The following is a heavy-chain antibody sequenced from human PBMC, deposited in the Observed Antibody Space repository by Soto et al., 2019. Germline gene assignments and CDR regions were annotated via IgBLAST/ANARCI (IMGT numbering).Heavy chain of an antibody. V-gene: IGHV1-46*01. D-gene: IGHD2-15*01. CDR2: IHPSGDT. CDR3: VRGYCTTSPCSGDFQF. J-gene: IGHJ1*01. CDR1: GYKFTTYF. Sequence: ASVKVSCKASGYKFTTYFIHWVRQAPGQGLEWMGMIHPSGDTGYAQKFRGRVTIAMDTSTTTAYMELRNLTSEDTAVYFSVRGYCTTSPCSGDFQFWGQGTLVTVSS.